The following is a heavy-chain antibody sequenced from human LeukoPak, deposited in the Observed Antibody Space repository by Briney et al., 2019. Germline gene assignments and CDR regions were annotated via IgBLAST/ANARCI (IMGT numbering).Heavy chain of an antibody. V-gene: IGHV3-74*01. CDR2: INSDGSGT. CDR1: GFTFSNYW. CDR3: ARGVGNWFDP. J-gene: IGHJ5*02. Sequence: GGSLRLSCAASGFTFSNYWTNGVRQAPGKGLVWVSRINSDGSGTTDSVKGRFTISRDNAKNMLYLQMNSLRAEDTAVYYCARGVGNWFDPWGQGTLVTVSS.